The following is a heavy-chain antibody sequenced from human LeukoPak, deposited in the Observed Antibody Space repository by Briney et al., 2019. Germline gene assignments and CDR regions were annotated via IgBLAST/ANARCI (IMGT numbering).Heavy chain of an antibody. CDR2: IYSGGST. J-gene: IGHJ4*02. CDR3: ARAGTTGDFDY. CDR1: GFTVSSNY. Sequence: GGSLRLSCAASGFTVSSNYMSWVRQAPGKGLEWVSVIYSGGSTYYADSVKGRFTISRDNSKNTLYLQMNSLRTEDTAVYYCARAGTTGDFDYWGQGTLVTVSS. D-gene: IGHD4-11*01. V-gene: IGHV3-53*01.